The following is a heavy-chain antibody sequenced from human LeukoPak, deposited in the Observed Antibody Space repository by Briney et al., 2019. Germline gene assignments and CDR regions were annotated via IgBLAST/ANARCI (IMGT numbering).Heavy chain of an antibody. V-gene: IGHV1-18*01. J-gene: IGHJ4*02. Sequence: ASVKVSCKASGYTFTSYGISWVRQAPGQGLEWMGWISAYNGNTNYAQKLQGRVTMTTDTSTSTAYTELRSLRSDDTAVYYCGIGENTGTLDYWGQGTLVTVSS. CDR1: GYTFTSYG. CDR3: GIGENTGTLDY. CDR2: ISAYNGNT. D-gene: IGHD3-10*01.